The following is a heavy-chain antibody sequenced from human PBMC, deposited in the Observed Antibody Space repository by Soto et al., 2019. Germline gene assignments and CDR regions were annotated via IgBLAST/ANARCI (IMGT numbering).Heavy chain of an antibody. D-gene: IGHD3-10*01. Sequence: QLQLQESGSGLVKPSQTLSLTCAVSGGSISSGGHSWSWIRQPPGKGLEWIGYIYHSGSTYYNPSLKSRGTISVDRSKDQFSLKLSSVTAADTAVYYCARGSDGPGYYFDCWGQGTLVTVSS. J-gene: IGHJ4*02. CDR3: ARGSDGPGYYFDC. CDR1: GGSISSGGHS. V-gene: IGHV4-30-2*01. CDR2: IYHSGST.